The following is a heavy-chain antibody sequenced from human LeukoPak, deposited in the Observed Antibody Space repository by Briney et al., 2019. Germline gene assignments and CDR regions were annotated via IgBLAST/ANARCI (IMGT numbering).Heavy chain of an antibody. Sequence: PGGSLRLACAASGFTFSNAWMNWVRQAPGNGLEWVARIKSKPAGETTTYAAPVKGRFTISRDDSTNTLYLQMNSLKTEDTAVYYCTTCGGDCFFNYWGQGTLVTVSS. CDR1: GFTFSNAW. J-gene: IGHJ4*02. V-gene: IGHV3-15*01. CDR2: IKSKPAGETT. D-gene: IGHD2-21*02. CDR3: TTCGGDCFFNY.